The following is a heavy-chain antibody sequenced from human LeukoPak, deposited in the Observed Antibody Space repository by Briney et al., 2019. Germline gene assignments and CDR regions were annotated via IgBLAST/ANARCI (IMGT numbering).Heavy chain of an antibody. V-gene: IGHV3-48*03. D-gene: IGHD2-2*01. J-gene: IGHJ4*02. CDR1: GFTLSSYE. Sequence: PGGSLRLSCAASGFTLSSYETNWVRQAPGKGLEWVSYISSSGGIIHYADSVKGRFTISRGNSKNTLYLQMNSLRAEDTAVYYCASLPSTYFDYWGQGTLVTVSS. CDR3: ASLPSTYFDY. CDR2: ISSSGGII.